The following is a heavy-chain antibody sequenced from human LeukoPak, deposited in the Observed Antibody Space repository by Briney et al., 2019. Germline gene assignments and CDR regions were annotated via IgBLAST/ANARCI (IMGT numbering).Heavy chain of an antibody. CDR1: GFTVSSNY. D-gene: IGHD2/OR15-2a*01. CDR3: ARDINFRNYYYYGMDV. V-gene: IGHV3-66*01. J-gene: IGHJ6*02. CDR2: IYSGGST. Sequence: GGSLRLSCAASGFTVSSNYMSWVRRAPGKGLEWVSVIYSGGSTYYADSVKGRFTISRDNSKNTLYFQMNSLRAEDTAVYYCARDINFRNYYYYGMDVWGQGTTVTVSS.